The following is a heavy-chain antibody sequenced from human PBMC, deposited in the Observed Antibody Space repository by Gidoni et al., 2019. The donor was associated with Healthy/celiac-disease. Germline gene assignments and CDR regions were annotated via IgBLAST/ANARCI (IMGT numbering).Heavy chain of an antibody. CDR2: IKQDGSEK. CDR1: GFNFSSYW. J-gene: IGHJ4*02. V-gene: IGHV3-7*01. D-gene: IGHD3-9*01. Sequence: EVQLVEPGGGVVQPGGYLRLPCAASGFNFSSYWMSLVRQAPGKGLEWVANIKQDGSEKYYVDSVKGRFTISRDNAKNSLYLQMNSLRAEDTAVYYCARDWLTDYWGQGTLVTVSS. CDR3: ARDWLTDY.